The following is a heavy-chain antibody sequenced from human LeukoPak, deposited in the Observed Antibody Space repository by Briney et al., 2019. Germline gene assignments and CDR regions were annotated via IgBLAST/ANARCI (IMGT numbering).Heavy chain of an antibody. CDR2: IYPGDSDT. J-gene: IGHJ4*02. D-gene: IGHD4-17*01. CDR1: GYSFTSYW. V-gene: IGHV5-51*01. CDR3: ARRRSVYGDFQPVVY. Sequence: GESLKISCKGSGYSFTSYWIGWVRQVPGKGLEWGGIIYPGDSDTRYGPSFQGQVTISADKSISTAYLQWSSLKASDTAMYYCARRRSVYGDFQPVVYWGQGTLVTVSS.